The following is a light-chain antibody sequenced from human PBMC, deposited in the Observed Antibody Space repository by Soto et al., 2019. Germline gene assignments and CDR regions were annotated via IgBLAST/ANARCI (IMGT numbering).Light chain of an antibody. J-gene: IGKJ1*01. CDR2: DAS. V-gene: IGKV1-5*01. CDR1: QSISVW. CDR3: QQYKNYYPT. Sequence: DIQMTQSPSTLSASVGDRVTITCRASQSISVWLAWYQQKPGKAPKILIYDASSLESGVPSRFSGSGSGTEFTLTISSLQPDDFAIYYCQQYKNYYPTFGQGTRVEIK.